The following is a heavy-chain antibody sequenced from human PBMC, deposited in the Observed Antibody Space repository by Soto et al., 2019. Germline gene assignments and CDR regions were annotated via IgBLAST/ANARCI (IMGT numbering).Heavy chain of an antibody. CDR3: AKDNDLDRDGPFDY. Sequence: EAQLVESGGGSVQPGRSLRLSCAASGFSFDDYGMHWVRQGPGKGVEWVSGISWNSGDIYYADSVKGRFTISRDNAKRSLYLQMNSLRTEDTAVYYCAKDNDLDRDGPFDYWGQGILVTVSS. V-gene: IGHV3-9*01. CDR1: GFSFDDYG. CDR2: ISWNSGDI. J-gene: IGHJ4*02. D-gene: IGHD2-2*03.